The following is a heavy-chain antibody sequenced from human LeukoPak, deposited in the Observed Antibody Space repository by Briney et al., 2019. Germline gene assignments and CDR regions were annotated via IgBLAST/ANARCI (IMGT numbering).Heavy chain of an antibody. CDR1: GYSISSGYY. J-gene: IGHJ3*01. V-gene: IGHV4-38-2*02. CDR3: ARAQLWLQSHFDV. CDR2: IYHSGTT. D-gene: IGHD5-18*01. Sequence: PSETLSLTCTVSGYSISSGYYWGWIRQSPGRGLEWMGSIYHSGTTYYNPSLKSRVTISLDTSKNQFSLKVSSVTAADTAVYYCARAQLWLQSHFDVRGQGTMVTVSS.